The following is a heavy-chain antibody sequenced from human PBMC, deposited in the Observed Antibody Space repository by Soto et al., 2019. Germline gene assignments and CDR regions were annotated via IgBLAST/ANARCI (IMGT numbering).Heavy chain of an antibody. Sequence: SETLSLTCTVSGGTISSYYWSWIRQPPGKGLEWIGYIYYSGSTNYNPSLKSRVTISVDTSKNQFSLKLSSVTAADTAVYYCARVSDNWNLGYYYGMDVWGQGTTVTVSS. J-gene: IGHJ6*02. CDR2: IYYSGST. D-gene: IGHD1-20*01. CDR1: GGTISSYY. CDR3: ARVSDNWNLGYYYGMDV. V-gene: IGHV4-59*01.